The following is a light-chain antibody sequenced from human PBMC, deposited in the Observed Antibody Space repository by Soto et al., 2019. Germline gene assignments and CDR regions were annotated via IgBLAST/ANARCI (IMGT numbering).Light chain of an antibody. V-gene: IGKV3-20*01. J-gene: IGKJ4*01. CDR1: QSVGSSY. CDR3: QYYGSSPLT. Sequence: EIVLTQSPGTLSLSPGERATLSCRASQSVGSSYSAWYQQKPGQAPRLLIYGASGRATGIPDRFSGSGSGTDFTLTISRLEPEDFAVYYCQYYGSSPLTFGGGTRVEIK. CDR2: GAS.